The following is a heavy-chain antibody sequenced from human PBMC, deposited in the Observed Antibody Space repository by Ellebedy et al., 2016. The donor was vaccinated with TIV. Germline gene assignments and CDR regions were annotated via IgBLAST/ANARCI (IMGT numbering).Heavy chain of an antibody. Sequence: SETLSLXCTVSGASITDSFWSWIRQPAGGRLEWIGRLYPSGSTNSNPSLKSRVTISRDTSKNQFSLSLGSVTAADTAVYYCTRDVLDNTSKYSYYMDVWGNGTTVTVSS. V-gene: IGHV4-4*07. J-gene: IGHJ6*03. D-gene: IGHD2/OR15-2a*01. CDR3: TRDVLDNTSKYSYYMDV. CDR1: GASITDSF. CDR2: LYPSGST.